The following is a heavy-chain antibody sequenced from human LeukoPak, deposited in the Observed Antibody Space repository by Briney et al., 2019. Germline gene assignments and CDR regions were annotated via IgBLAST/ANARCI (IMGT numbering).Heavy chain of an antibody. CDR3: ARLSYGSGSHYNFYFDY. CDR1: GGSISSGSHY. D-gene: IGHD3-10*01. CDR2: IYYSGNT. Sequence: SETLSLTCTVSGGSISSGSHYWGWIRQPPGEGLEWIGSIYYSGNTYYNASLKSRVTISVDASKNQFSLNLSSVTAADTAVYYCARLSYGSGSHYNFYFDYWGQGTLVTVSA. J-gene: IGHJ4*02. V-gene: IGHV4-39*01.